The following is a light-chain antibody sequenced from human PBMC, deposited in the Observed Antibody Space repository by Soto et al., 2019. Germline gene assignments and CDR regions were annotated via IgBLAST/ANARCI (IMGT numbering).Light chain of an antibody. J-gene: IGKJ4*01. V-gene: IGKV3-11*01. CDR2: DAF. Sequence: EIVLTQSPPTLSLYPGERATFSCRASQSVGSYLAWYQQKPGRAPRLLIYDAFNRATGIPARFSGSGSGTDFTLTISSLEPEDFAVYYCQQRSNWPPITFGGGTKVDIK. CDR3: QQRSNWPPIT. CDR1: QSVGSY.